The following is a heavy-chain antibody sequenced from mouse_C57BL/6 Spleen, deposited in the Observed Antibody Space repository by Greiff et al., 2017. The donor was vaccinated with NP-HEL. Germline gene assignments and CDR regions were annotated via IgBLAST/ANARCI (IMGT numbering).Heavy chain of an antibody. V-gene: IGHV1-52*01. CDR3: ARSGIHHGNSYLYFDG. CDR1: GYTFTSYW. Sequence: VQLQQPGAELVRPGSSVKLSCKASGYTFTSYWMHWVKQRPIQGLEWIGNIDPSDSETHYNQKFKDKATLTVDKSSSTAYMQLSSLTSEDSAVYYCARSGIHHGNSYLYFDGWGTGTTGPVSS. D-gene: IGHD2-1*01. CDR2: IDPSDSET. J-gene: IGHJ1*03.